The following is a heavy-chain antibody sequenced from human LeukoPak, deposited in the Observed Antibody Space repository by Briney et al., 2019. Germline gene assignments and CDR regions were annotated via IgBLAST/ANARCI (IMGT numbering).Heavy chain of an antibody. V-gene: IGHV3-66*01. Sequence: GGSLRFSCAAPGLTASGTSMSWFRKAPGKGLEWVSVIYSGGSTYYADSVKGRFTISRDNSKNTLYLQMNSLRAEDTAVYYCASNKYSSSWYTDYWGQGTLVTVSS. D-gene: IGHD6-13*01. CDR2: IYSGGST. CDR3: ASNKYSSSWYTDY. J-gene: IGHJ4*02. CDR1: GLTASGTS.